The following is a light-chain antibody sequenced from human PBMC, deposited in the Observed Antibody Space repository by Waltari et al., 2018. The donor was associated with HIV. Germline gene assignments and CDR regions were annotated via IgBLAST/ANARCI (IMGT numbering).Light chain of an antibody. CDR1: QDICNN. J-gene: IGKJ3*01. V-gene: IGKV1-9*01. CDR3: QQLNSDPFT. Sequence: DIQLTQSPSFLSASVRDRVTITCRASQDICNNLAWYQQKPGTVPKLLIYAASSLQSGVPSRFSGSGSGTEFTLTITSLQPDDFATYYCQQLNSDPFTFGPGTKVDIK. CDR2: AAS.